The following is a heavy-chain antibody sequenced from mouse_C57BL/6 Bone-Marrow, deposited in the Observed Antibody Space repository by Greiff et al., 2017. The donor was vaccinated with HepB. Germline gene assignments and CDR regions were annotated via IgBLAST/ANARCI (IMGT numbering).Heavy chain of an antibody. CDR2: IYPSDSET. CDR1: GYTFTSYW. D-gene: IGHD3-1*01. V-gene: IGHV1-61*01. J-gene: IGHJ3*01. Sequence: VQLKQPGAELVRPGSSVKLSCKASGYTFTSYWMDWVKQRPGQGLEWIGNIYPSDSETHYNQKFKDKATLTVDKSSSTAYMQLSSLTSEDSAVYYCARTGATGPFAYWGQGTLVTVSA. CDR3: ARTGATGPFAY.